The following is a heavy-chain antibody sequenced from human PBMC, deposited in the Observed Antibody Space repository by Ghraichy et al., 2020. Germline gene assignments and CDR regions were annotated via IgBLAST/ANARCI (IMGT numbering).Heavy chain of an antibody. CDR2: IYYSGST. D-gene: IGHD2-15*01. Sequence: SETLSLTYTVSGGSVSSGSYYWSWIRQPPGKGLEWIGYIYYSGSTNYNPSLKSRVTISVDTSKNQFSLKLSSVTAADTAVYYCARGVSLVVVAALYYMDVWGKGTTVTVSS. CDR1: GGSVSSGSYY. CDR3: ARGVSLVVVAALYYMDV. V-gene: IGHV4-61*01. J-gene: IGHJ6*03.